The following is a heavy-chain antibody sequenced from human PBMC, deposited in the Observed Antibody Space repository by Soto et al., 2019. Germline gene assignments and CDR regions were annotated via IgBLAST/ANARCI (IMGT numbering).Heavy chain of an antibody. CDR3: ARVGGGSGNYDY. CDR2: VNREGSST. D-gene: IGHD3-10*01. J-gene: IGHJ4*02. V-gene: IGHV3-74*03. CDR1: GFTFNNYW. Sequence: GGSLRLSCAASGFTFNNYWMHWVRQGPGGGPEWVSRVNREGSSTTYADSVKGRFTISRDNAKNTLYLQMSSLRVEDTAVYYCARVGGGSGNYDYWGQGTQVTVSS.